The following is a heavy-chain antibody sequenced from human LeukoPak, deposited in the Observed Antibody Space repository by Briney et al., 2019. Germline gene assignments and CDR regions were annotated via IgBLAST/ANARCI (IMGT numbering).Heavy chain of an antibody. CDR3: ARDPYGSGGNWFDP. CDR2: INPIDGST. CDR1: GYTFTSYY. V-gene: IGHV1-46*01. J-gene: IGHJ5*02. D-gene: IGHD3-10*01. Sequence: ASVKVSRRASGYTFTSYYMHWVRQAPGQGLEWMGIINPIDGSTSYAEKFQGRVAVTRDTSTSTVYMELRSLRSEDTAVYYCARDPYGSGGNWFDPWGQGTLVTVSS.